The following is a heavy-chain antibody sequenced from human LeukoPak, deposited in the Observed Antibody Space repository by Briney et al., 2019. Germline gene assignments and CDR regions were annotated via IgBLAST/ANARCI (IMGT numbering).Heavy chain of an antibody. J-gene: IGHJ4*02. CDR3: ARDVSTRNWARNDVDY. CDR2: ISSSSSYI. CDR1: GFTFSSYS. V-gene: IGHV3-21*01. Sequence: GGSLRLSCAASGFTFSSYSMNWVRQAPGKGLEWVSSISSSSSYIYYADSVKGRFTISRDNAKNSLYLQMNSLRAEDTAVYYCARDVSTRNWARNDVDYWGQGTLVTVSS. D-gene: IGHD1-1*01.